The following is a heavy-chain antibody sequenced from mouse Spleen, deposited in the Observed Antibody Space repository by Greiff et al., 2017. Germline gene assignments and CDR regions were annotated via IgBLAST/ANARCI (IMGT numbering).Heavy chain of an antibody. CDR1: GYTFTSYY. CDR2: IYPGNVNT. V-gene: IGHV1S56*01. J-gene: IGHJ2*01. CDR3: ARSNSLLRLRD. Sequence: QVQLKQSGPELVKPGASVRISCKASGYTFTSYYIHWVKQRPGQGLEWFGWIYPGNVNTKYNEKFKGKATLTADKSSSTAYMQLSSLTSEDSAVYFCARSNSLLRLRDWGQGTTLTVSS. D-gene: IGHD1-2*01.